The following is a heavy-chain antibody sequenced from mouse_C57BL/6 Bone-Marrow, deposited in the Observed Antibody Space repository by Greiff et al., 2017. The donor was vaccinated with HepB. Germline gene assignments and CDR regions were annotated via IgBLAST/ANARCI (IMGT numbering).Heavy chain of an antibody. V-gene: IGHV1-26*01. CDR1: GYTFTDYY. J-gene: IGHJ3*01. CDR3: ARYDTTVPFAY. Sequence: VQLQQSGPELVKPGASVKISCKASGYTFTDYYMNWVKQSHGKSLEWIGDINPNNGGTSYNQKFKGKATLTVDKSSSTAYMELRSLTSEDSAVYYCARYDTTVPFAYWGQGTLVTVSA. D-gene: IGHD1-1*01. CDR2: INPNNGGT.